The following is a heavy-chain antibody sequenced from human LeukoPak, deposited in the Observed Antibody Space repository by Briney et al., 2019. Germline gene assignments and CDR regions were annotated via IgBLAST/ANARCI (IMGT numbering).Heavy chain of an antibody. V-gene: IGHV3-9*01. Sequence: GGSLRLSCEASGFRFDNYAMHWVRQGPGKGLEWVSGISWNSGSTGYAESVKGRFTISRDNAKNSLYLQMNSLRAEDTALYYCAKGNSYADGMDVWGQGTTVTVSS. CDR2: ISWNSGST. CDR1: GFRFDNYA. CDR3: AKGNSYADGMDV. J-gene: IGHJ6*02.